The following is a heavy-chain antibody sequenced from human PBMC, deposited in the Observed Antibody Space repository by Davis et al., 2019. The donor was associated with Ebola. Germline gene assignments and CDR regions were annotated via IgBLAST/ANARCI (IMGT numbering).Heavy chain of an antibody. CDR2: ISSSSSYI. V-gene: IGHV3-21*01. Sequence: GGSLKISCAASGFTFSSYGMHWVRQAPGKGLEWVSSISSSSSYIYYADSVKGRFTISRDNAKNSLYLQMNSLRAEDTAVYYCARERSPAYFDYWGQGTLVTVSS. D-gene: IGHD2-2*01. CDR1: GFTFSSYG. CDR3: ARERSPAYFDY. J-gene: IGHJ4*02.